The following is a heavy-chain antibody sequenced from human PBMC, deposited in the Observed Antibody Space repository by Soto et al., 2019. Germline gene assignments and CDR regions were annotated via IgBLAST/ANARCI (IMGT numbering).Heavy chain of an antibody. Sequence: SETLSLTCTVSGGSISSYYWSWIRQPPGKGLEWIGYIYYSGSTNYNPSLKSRVTISVDTSKNQFSLKVSSVTAADTAVYYCVRRYGGNFDYWGQGTLVTVSS. CDR2: IYYSGST. J-gene: IGHJ4*02. D-gene: IGHD1-26*01. CDR3: VRRYGGNFDY. CDR1: GGSISSYY. V-gene: IGHV4-59*01.